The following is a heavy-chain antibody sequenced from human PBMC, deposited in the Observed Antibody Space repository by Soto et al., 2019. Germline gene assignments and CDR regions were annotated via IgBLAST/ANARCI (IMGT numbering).Heavy chain of an antibody. J-gene: IGHJ6*02. CDR1: GFTFSSYA. Sequence: GGSLRLSCAASGFTFSSYAMSWVRQAPGKGMEWVSALSGSGGSTYYADSVKGRFTISRDNSKNTLYLQMNSLRAEDTAVYYCAKVDGEQQLVRGYYYGMDVWGQGTTVTVSS. CDR2: LSGSGGST. CDR3: AKVDGEQQLVRGYYYGMDV. V-gene: IGHV3-23*01. D-gene: IGHD6-13*01.